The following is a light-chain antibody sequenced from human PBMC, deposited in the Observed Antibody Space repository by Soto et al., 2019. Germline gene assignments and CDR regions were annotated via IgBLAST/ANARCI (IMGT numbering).Light chain of an antibody. J-gene: IGLJ2*01. V-gene: IGLV2-14*01. CDR1: SSDIGGYDY. CDR2: EVI. CDR3: SSYTSRSIVV. Sequence: QSALTQPASVSGSPGQSITISCTGTSSDIGGYDYVSWYRQHPGKAPKLLIYEVIHRPSGVSNRFSGSKSGNTVSLTISGLQADDEADYYCSSYTSRSIVVFGGGTKLTVL.